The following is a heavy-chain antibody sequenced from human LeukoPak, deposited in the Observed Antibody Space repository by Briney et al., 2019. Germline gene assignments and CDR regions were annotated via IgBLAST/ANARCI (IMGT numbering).Heavy chain of an antibody. J-gene: IGHJ4*02. CDR2: INTNTGNP. CDR1: GYTFSNYP. CDR3: ARGGYSRGQGSPFDY. D-gene: IGHD6-19*01. V-gene: IGHV7-4-1*02. Sequence: ASVKMSCKTSGYTFSNYPMIWVRQAPGQGLEWMGWINTNTGNPTYAQGFTGRFVFSLDTSVGTTYLQINNLKTDDTAIYYCARGGYSRGQGSPFDYWGQGALVTVFS.